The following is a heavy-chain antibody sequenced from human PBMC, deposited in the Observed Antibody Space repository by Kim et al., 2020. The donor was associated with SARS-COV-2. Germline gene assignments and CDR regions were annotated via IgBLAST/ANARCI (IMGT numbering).Heavy chain of an antibody. CDR1: GGSFSGYY. D-gene: IGHD5-12*01. CDR2: INHSGST. V-gene: IGHV4-34*01. CDR3: ARAPTINSGYDHIDY. J-gene: IGHJ4*02. Sequence: SETLSLTCAVYGGSFSGYYWTWIRQPPGKGLEWIGEINHSGSTNYNPSLKSRVTMSVDTSKNQFSLKLSSVTAADTAVYYCARAPTINSGYDHIDYWGQG.